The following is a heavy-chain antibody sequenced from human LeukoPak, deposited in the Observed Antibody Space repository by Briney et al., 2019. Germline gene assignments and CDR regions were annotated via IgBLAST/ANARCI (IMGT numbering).Heavy chain of an antibody. Sequence: PGGSLRLFCAASGFTFSSYAMSWVRQAPGKGLEWVSAISGSGDTTYYADSVKGRFTISRDNSKNTLYLQMNSLRAEDTAVYYCAKEFDFWSGYGPRGYFDYWGQGTLVTVSS. V-gene: IGHV3-23*01. CDR1: GFTFSSYA. J-gene: IGHJ4*02. D-gene: IGHD3-3*01. CDR2: ISGSGDTT. CDR3: AKEFDFWSGYGPRGYFDY.